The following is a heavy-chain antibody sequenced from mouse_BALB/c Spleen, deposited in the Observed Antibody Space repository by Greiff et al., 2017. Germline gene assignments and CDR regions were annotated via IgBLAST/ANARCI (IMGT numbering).Heavy chain of an antibody. D-gene: IGHD2-2*01. CDR3: TRTLYGYDFDY. J-gene: IGHJ2*01. V-gene: IGHV5-6-4*01. Sequence: EVQVVESGGGLVKPGGSLKLSCAASGFTFSSYTMSWVRQTPEKRLEWVATISSGGSYTYYPDSVKGRFTISRDNAKNTLYLQMSSLKSEDTAMYYCTRTLYGYDFDYWGQGTTLTVSS. CDR2: ISSGGSYT. CDR1: GFTFSSYT.